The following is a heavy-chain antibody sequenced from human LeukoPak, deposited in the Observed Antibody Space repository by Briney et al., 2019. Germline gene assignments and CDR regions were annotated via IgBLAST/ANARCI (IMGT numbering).Heavy chain of an antibody. CDR3: ARVMDYYGSGSYSTNWFDP. V-gene: IGHV4-30-4*01. J-gene: IGHJ5*02. CDR1: GGSISSGDYY. Sequence: SETLSLTCTVSGGSISSGDYYWSWIRQPPGKGLEWIGYIYYSGSTYYNPSLKSRVTISVDTSKNQFSLKLSSVTAADTAVYYCARVMDYYGSGSYSTNWFDPWGQGTLVTVSS. CDR2: IYYSGST. D-gene: IGHD3-10*01.